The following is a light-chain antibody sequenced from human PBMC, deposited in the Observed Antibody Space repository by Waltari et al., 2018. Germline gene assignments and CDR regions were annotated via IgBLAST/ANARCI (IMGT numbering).Light chain of an antibody. Sequence: QSALTQPASVSGSPGQSITISCTAVNSNVDILHLVSWYQHHPGRNPRLLIYEISQRPSGIAMRFAGSKSGNTASLTISGLQPEDEADYFCCSFAGYGIDVFGSGTQVSVL. CDR1: NSNVDILHL. CDR3: CSFAGYGIDV. CDR2: EIS. V-gene: IGLV2-23*02. J-gene: IGLJ1*01.